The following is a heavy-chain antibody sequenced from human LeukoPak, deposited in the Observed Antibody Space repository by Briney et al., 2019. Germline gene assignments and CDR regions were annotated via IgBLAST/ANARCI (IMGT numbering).Heavy chain of an antibody. Sequence: PGGSLRLSCAASGFTFSRYSMNWVRQAPGKGLEWVSSISSSSSYIYYADSVKGRFTISRDNAKNSLHLQMNSLRAEDTAVYYCARGWEQQGVGAFHVWGQGTMVTVSS. CDR3: ARGWEQQGVGAFHV. CDR2: ISSSSSYI. D-gene: IGHD1/OR15-1a*01. V-gene: IGHV3-21*01. CDR1: GFTFSRYS. J-gene: IGHJ3*01.